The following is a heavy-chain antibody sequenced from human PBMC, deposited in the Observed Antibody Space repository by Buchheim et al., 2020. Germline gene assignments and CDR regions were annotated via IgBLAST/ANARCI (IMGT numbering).Heavy chain of an antibody. D-gene: IGHD6-19*01. CDR2: IKKDESAK. J-gene: IGHJ4*02. Sequence: VQLVESGGGLVQPGGSLRLSCLASGFIFSNDWMGWVRQAPGKGLEGVADIKKDESAKYYVDSGKGRFTISRDNAKKSVYLQMNSLRTEDTAVYYCAREDWATYNNGWRVIDYWGQGIL. V-gene: IGHV3-7*01. CDR3: AREDWATYNNGWRVIDY. CDR1: GFIFSNDW.